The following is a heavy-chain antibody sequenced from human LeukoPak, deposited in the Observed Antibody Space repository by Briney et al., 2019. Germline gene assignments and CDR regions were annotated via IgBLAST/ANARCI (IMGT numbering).Heavy chain of an antibody. CDR2: ISSSSSYI. D-gene: IGHD3-22*01. CDR3: ARSNTDYYDSSDPFDY. Sequence: GGSLRLSCAASGFTFSSYSMNWVRQAPGKGLEWVSSISSSSSYIYYADSVKGRFTISRDNAKNSLHLQMNSLRAEDTAVYYCARSNTDYYDSSDPFDYWGQGTLVTVSS. CDR1: GFTFSSYS. J-gene: IGHJ4*02. V-gene: IGHV3-21*01.